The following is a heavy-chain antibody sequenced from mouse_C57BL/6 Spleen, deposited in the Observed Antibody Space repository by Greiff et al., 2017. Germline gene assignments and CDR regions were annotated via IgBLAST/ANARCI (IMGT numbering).Heavy chain of an antibody. D-gene: IGHD1-1*01. CDR1: GYSITSGYY. CDR3: ARQRRTTNFDV. J-gene: IGHJ1*03. CDR2: ISYDGSN. Sequence: EVQLQQSGPGLVKPSQSLSLTCSVTGYSITSGYYWNWIRQFPGNKLEWMGYISYDGSNNYNPSLKNRITITRDTSKNQFFLKLNSVTTEDTATYYCARQRRTTNFDVWGTGTTVTVSS. V-gene: IGHV3-6*01.